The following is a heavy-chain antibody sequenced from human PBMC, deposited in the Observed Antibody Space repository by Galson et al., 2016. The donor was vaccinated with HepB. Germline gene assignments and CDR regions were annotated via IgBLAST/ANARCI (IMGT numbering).Heavy chain of an antibody. CDR3: VKTQGYSTGWYGMDV. J-gene: IGHJ6*02. Sequence: SLRLSCAASGFLFGNYAMTWVRQAPGEGLEWVSVISGSGDSTYYADSVKGRFTISRDNFKSTLSLQMNSLRAEDTAVYYCVKTQGYSTGWYGMDVWGQGTTVTVSS. CDR2: ISGSGDST. D-gene: IGHD6-19*01. CDR1: GFLFGNYA. V-gene: IGHV3-23*01.